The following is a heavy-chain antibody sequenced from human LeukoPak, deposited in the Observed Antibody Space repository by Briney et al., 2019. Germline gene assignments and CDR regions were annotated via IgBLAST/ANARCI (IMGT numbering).Heavy chain of an antibody. D-gene: IGHD3-9*01. Sequence: SQTLSLTCTVSGGSISSGSYYWSWIRQPAGRGLEWIGRIYTSGSTNYNPSLKSRVTISVDTSKNQFSLKLSSVTAADTAVYYCARAWHDMSTGYSLDYWGQGTLVTVSS. J-gene: IGHJ4*02. CDR1: GGSISSGSYY. V-gene: IGHV4-61*02. CDR2: IYTSGST. CDR3: ARAWHDMSTGYSLDY.